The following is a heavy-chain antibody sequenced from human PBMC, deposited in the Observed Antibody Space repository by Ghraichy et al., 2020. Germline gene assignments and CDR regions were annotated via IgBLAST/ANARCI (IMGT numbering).Heavy chain of an antibody. CDR3: GRARWGSSSPPALFYFDF. D-gene: IGHD6-6*01. J-gene: IGHJ4*02. V-gene: IGHV3-7*03. CDR1: GFTFRSYW. Sequence: GESLNISCAASGFTFRSYWMSWVRQTPGKGLEWVANIKQDGSEKYYVDSVKGRFTISRDNAKNSLYLQMNSLRAEDTAVYYCGRARWGSSSPPALFYFDFWGQGTLVTVSS. CDR2: IKQDGSEK.